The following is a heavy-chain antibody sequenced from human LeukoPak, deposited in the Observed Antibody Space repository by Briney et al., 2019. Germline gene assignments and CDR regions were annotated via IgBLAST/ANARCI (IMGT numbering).Heavy chain of an antibody. J-gene: IGHJ4*02. CDR3: ARGVVVTRFDY. CDR1: GFTFSNHA. V-gene: IGHV3-23*01. CDR2: ISVSGGST. D-gene: IGHD2-21*02. Sequence: GGSLRLSCAASGFTFSNHAMSWVRQAPGKGPEWVSAISVSGGSTYYADSVKGRFTISRDNSKNTLYLQMNSLRSEDTAVYYCARGVVVTRFDYWGQGTLVTVSS.